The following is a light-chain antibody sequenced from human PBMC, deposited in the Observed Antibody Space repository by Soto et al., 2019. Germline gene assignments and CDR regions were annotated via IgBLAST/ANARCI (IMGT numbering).Light chain of an antibody. CDR1: SSNIGGNT. J-gene: IGLJ7*01. V-gene: IGLV1-44*01. CDR3: AVWDDSLDGHAV. CDR2: NNI. Sequence: QSVLTQPPSASGTPGQRVTISCSGSSSNIGGNTVRWYQHLPGTAPSLLIYNNIQRPSGVPVRFSGSKSGTSASRAISGLRSEDEADYYCAVWDDSLDGHAVFGGGTQLTVL.